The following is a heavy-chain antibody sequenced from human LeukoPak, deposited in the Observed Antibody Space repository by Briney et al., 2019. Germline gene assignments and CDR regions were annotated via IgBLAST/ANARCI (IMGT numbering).Heavy chain of an antibody. CDR1: GGSISSYY. D-gene: IGHD2-21*01. V-gene: IGHV4-59*01. CDR2: IYYSGST. J-gene: IGHJ3*02. Sequence: SETLSLTCTVSGGSISSYYWSWIRQPPGKGLEWIGYIYYSGSTNYNPSLKSRVAISVDTSKNQFSLKLSSVTAADTAVYYCARDLRVVMHDAFGIWGQGTMVTVSS. CDR3: ARDLRVVMHDAFGI.